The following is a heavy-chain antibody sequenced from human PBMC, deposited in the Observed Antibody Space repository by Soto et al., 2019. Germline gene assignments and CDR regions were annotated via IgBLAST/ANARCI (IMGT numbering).Heavy chain of an antibody. Sequence: SATLSLTCTVSGVSISNNYWSWIRQPPGKGLEWIGNIYYSGTTNYNPSLKSRVTMSVDTSKSQFSLKLSSVTAADTAVYYCASLRGNYVDYWGQGTLVTVSS. CDR1: GVSISNNY. CDR3: ASLRGNYVDY. J-gene: IGHJ4*02. CDR2: IYYSGTT. V-gene: IGHV4-59*01. D-gene: IGHD3-16*01.